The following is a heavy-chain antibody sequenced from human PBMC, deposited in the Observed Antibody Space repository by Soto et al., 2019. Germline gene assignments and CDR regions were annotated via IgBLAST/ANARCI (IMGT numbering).Heavy chain of an antibody. CDR3: AKSGEERLRLNLRPNYYYYMDV. CDR1: GFTFDDYA. V-gene: IGHV3-9*01. Sequence: GGSLRLSCAASGFTFDDYAMHWVRQAPGKGLEWVSGISWNSGSIGYVDSVKGRFTISRDNAKNSLYLQMNSLRAEDTALYYCAKSGEERLRLNLRPNYYYYMDVWGKGTTVTVSS. CDR2: ISWNSGSI. J-gene: IGHJ6*03. D-gene: IGHD6-25*01.